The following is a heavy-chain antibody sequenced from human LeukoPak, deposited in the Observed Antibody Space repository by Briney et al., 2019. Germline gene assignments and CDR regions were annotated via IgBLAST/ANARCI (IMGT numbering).Heavy chain of an antibody. CDR3: APLTTVTQGY. CDR1: GGTFSSYA. V-gene: IGHV1-69*01. CDR2: IIPIFGTA. J-gene: IGHJ4*02. Sequence: SVKVSCKASGGTFSSYAISWVRQAPGQGLEWMRGIIPIFGTANYAQKFQGRVTITADESTSTAYMELSSLRSEDTAVYYCAPLTTVTQGYWGQGTLVTASS. D-gene: IGHD4-17*01.